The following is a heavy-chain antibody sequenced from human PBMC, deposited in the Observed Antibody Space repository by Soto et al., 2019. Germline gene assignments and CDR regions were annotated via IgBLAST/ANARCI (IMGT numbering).Heavy chain of an antibody. CDR2: IDWDDDK. CDR1: GFSFSTYGMC. CDR3: ARLPVAGTAYYHYAMDV. V-gene: IGHV2-70*12. Sequence: VSGPTLVNPTQTLTLTCTFSGFSFSTYGMCVSWIRQPPGKALEWLALIDWDDDKYYSTSLKTRLTISKDTSKNQVVLTMTNMDPVDTATYYCARLPVAGTAYYHYAMDVWGQGTTVTVSS. D-gene: IGHD6-19*01. J-gene: IGHJ6*02.